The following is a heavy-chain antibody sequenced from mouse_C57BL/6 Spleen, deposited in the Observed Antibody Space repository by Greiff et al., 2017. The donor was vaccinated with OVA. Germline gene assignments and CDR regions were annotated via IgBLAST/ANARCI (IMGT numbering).Heavy chain of an antibody. CDR1: GFSLSTSGMG. D-gene: IGHD3-2*02. Sequence: VKLMESGPGILQSSQTLSLTCSFSGFSLSTSGMGVSWIRQPSGKGLEWLAHIYWDDDKRYNPSLKSRLTISKDTSRNQVFLKITSVDTADTATYYCARRAAQAGDYYAMDYWGQGTSVTVSS. J-gene: IGHJ4*01. CDR3: ARRAAQAGDYYAMDY. V-gene: IGHV8-12*01. CDR2: IYWDDDK.